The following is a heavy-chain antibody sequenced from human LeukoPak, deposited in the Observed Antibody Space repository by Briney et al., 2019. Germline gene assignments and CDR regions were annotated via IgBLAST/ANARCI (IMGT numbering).Heavy chain of an antibody. CDR3: AREGELGLND. Sequence: GASVKVSCKPSGHTFTVYYIHWVRQAPGQGLEWMGWITLNSGDTKYAQKFQGRVTMTSDTSITTAYMELSRLKFDDTAMYYCAREGELGLNDWGQGTLVTVSS. D-gene: IGHD7-27*01. J-gene: IGHJ4*02. CDR2: ITLNSGDT. V-gene: IGHV1-2*02. CDR1: GHTFTVYY.